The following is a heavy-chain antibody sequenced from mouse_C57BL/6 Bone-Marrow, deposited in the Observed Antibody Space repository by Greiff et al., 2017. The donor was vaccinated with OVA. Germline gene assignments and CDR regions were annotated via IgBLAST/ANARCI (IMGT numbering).Heavy chain of an antibody. CDR1: GYTFTDYY. J-gene: IGHJ2*01. CDR2: INPNNGGT. V-gene: IGHV1-26*01. Sequence: VQLQQSGPELVKPGASVKISCKASGYTFTDYYMNWVKQSHGKSLEWIGDINPNNGGTSYNQKFKGKATLTVDKSSSTAYMELRSLTSEDSAVYYCARKDGPLDYWGQGTTLTVSS. D-gene: IGHD2-3*01. CDR3: ARKDGPLDY.